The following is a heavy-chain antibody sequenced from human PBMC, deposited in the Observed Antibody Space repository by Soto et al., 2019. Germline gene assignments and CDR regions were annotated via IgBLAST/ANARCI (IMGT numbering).Heavy chain of an antibody. Sequence: PGGSLRLSCAASGFTFSNAWMSWVRQAPGKELEWVGRIKSKTDGGTTDYAAPVKGRFTISRDDSINTLYLQMNSLKTEDTAVYYCTTDATGYYYYYMDVWGKGTTVTVSS. CDR2: IKSKTDGGTT. D-gene: IGHD2-15*01. J-gene: IGHJ6*03. CDR1: GFTFSNAW. CDR3: TTDATGYYYYYMDV. V-gene: IGHV3-15*01.